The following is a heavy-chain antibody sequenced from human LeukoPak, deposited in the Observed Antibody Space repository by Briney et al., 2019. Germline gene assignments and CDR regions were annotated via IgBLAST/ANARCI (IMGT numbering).Heavy chain of an antibody. D-gene: IGHD2-2*01. V-gene: IGHV3-7*01. CDR1: GFTFSHYW. Sequence: GGSLRLSCAVSGFTFSHYWMSWVRQAPGKGLEWVANIKEDGSEKSYVDSVKGRFTISRDNSKNTLYLQMNSLRAEDTAVYYCARTPGVYCSSTSCPGTWGQGTLVTVSS. CDR3: ARTPGVYCSSTSCPGT. CDR2: IKEDGSEK. J-gene: IGHJ5*02.